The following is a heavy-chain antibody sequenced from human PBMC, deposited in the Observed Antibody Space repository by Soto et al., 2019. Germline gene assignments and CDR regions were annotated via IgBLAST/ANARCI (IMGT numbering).Heavy chain of an antibody. V-gene: IGHV1-69*13. D-gene: IGHD6-13*01. Sequence: SVKVSCKASGGTFSSYAISWVRQAPGQGLEWMGGIIPIFGTANYAQRFQGRVTITADESTSTGYMELSSLRSEDTAVYYCARGKRQTTRQQLAIHWFDPWGQGTLGT. CDR3: ARGKRQTTRQQLAIHWFDP. J-gene: IGHJ5*02. CDR1: GGTFSSYA. CDR2: IIPIFGTA.